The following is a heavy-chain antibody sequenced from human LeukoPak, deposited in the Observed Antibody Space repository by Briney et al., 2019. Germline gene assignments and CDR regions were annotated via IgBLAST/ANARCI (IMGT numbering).Heavy chain of an antibody. V-gene: IGHV4-59*02. J-gene: IGHJ5*02. Sequence: SETLSLTCTVSGGSVDTYYWSWIRQPPGKGLEWIGYIHYSGSTNYNPSLKSRVSISVDTSQNLFSLKLNSVTAADTAVHYCARDIGDDYTNWFDPWGQGTLVTVSS. CDR3: ARDIGDDYTNWFDP. CDR2: IHYSGST. D-gene: IGHD5-24*01. CDR1: GGSVDTYY.